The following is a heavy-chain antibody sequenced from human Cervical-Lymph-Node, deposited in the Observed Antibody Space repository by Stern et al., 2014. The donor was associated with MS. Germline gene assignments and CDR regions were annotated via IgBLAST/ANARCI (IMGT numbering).Heavy chain of an antibody. Sequence: QVQLQESGPGLVGASETLSLTCTLSGDSLDEYYWSWVRQSPGAGLEWIGYIYYSGSTGYNPSLKGRGRVSLDMSKNQISLKLRSVTAADSAVYYCARHLISFRWTYHYYAMDIWGQGTTVSVSS. V-gene: IGHV4-59*08. CDR3: ARHLISFRWTYHYYAMDI. CDR1: GDSLDEYY. CDR2: IYYSGST. D-gene: IGHD3-16*01. J-gene: IGHJ6*02.